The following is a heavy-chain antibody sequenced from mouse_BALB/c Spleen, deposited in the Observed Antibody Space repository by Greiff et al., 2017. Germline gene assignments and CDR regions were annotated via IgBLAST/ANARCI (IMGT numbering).Heavy chain of an antibody. V-gene: IGHV1S81*02. CDR3: TRGELFAY. J-gene: IGHJ3*01. Sequence: QVQLQQPGAELVKPGASVKLSCKASGYTFTSYYMYWVKQRPGQGLEWIGGINPSNGGTNFNEKFKSKAKLTVDKSSSTAYMQLSSLTSEDSAVYYCTRGELFAYWGQGTLVTVSA. CDR1: GYTFTSYY. CDR2: INPSNGGT.